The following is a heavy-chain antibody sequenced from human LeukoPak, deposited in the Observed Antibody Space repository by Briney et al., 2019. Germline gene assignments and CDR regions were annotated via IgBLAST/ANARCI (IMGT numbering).Heavy chain of an antibody. CDR1: GGTFSSYA. D-gene: IGHD4/OR15-4a*01. V-gene: IGHV1-8*02. CDR3: ERGPLGGGADDY. Sequence: ASVKVSCKAFGGTFSSYAINWVRQATGQGLEWMGWMNPNSGNTGYAQKFQGRVTMTRNTSISTAYMELSSLRSEDTAVYYCERGPLGGGADDYWGQGTLVTVSS. J-gene: IGHJ4*02. CDR2: MNPNSGNT.